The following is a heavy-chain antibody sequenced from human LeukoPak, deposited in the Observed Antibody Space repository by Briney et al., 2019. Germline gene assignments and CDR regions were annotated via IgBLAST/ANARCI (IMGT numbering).Heavy chain of an antibody. CDR1: GYTFTGYY. D-gene: IGHD2-15*01. J-gene: IGHJ6*04. CDR2: INPNSGGT. Sequence: ASVKVSCKASGYTFTGYYMHWVRQAPGQGLEWIGWINPNSGGTNYAQKFQGWVAMTRDTSISTTYMELSRLRSDDTAVYYCARDRGYCSGGSCMHGMDVWGKGTTVTVSS. V-gene: IGHV1-2*04. CDR3: ARDRGYCSGGSCMHGMDV.